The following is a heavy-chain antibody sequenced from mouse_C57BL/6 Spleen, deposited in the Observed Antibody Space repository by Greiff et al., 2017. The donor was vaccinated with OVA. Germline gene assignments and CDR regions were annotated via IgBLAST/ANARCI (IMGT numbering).Heavy chain of an antibody. Sequence: EVKLMESGGGLVKPGGSLKLSCAASGFTFSDYGMHWVRQAPEKGLEWVAYISSGSSTIYYADTVKGRFTISRDNAKNTLFLQMTSLRSEDTAMYYCARHSNYFYAMDDWGQGTSVTVSS. D-gene: IGHD2-5*01. CDR2: ISSGSSTI. J-gene: IGHJ4*01. CDR3: ARHSNYFYAMDD. CDR1: GFTFSDYG. V-gene: IGHV5-17*01.